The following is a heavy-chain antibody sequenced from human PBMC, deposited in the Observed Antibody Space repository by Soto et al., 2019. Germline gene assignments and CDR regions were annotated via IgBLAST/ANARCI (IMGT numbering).Heavy chain of an antibody. CDR2: ISYDGSNT. D-gene: IGHD3-10*02. V-gene: IGHV3-30-3*01. Sequence: QVQLVESGGGVVQPGRSLTLSCAASGFTFSRFSMHWVRQAPGKGLAWVAVISYDGSNTHYAESVKGRFNISSDDSKNTVFLQMNNLRGEDSAVYYCARDHGMFLSYYYYGMDVWGQGTTVSVSS. CDR3: ARDHGMFLSYYYYGMDV. CDR1: GFTFSRFS. J-gene: IGHJ6*02.